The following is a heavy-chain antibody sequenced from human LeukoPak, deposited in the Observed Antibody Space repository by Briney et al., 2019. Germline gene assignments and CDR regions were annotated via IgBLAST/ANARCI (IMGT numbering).Heavy chain of an antibody. CDR2: ISYDGSNK. D-gene: IGHD1-26*01. CDR1: GFTFSNYG. Sequence: PGGSLRLSCAASGFTFSNYGMHWVRQAPGKGLEWVSVISYDGSNKYYADSVKGRFTISRDNSENTLYLQMNSLRAEDTAMYYCAKNSGSTALWGQGTLVTVSS. V-gene: IGHV3-30*18. J-gene: IGHJ4*02. CDR3: AKNSGSTAL.